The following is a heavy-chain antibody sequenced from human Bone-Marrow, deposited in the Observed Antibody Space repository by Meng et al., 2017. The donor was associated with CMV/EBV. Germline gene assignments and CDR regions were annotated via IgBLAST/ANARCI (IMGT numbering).Heavy chain of an antibody. CDR2: IYYSGST. J-gene: IGHJ4*02. CDR1: GGSISSSSYY. Sequence: SETLSLTCTVSGGSISSSSYYWGWIRQPPGKGLEWIGSIYYSGSTYYNPSLKSRVTISVDTSKNQFSLKLSSVTAADTAVYYCASVWSGYFDYFDYWGQGTLVTLSS. V-gene: IGHV4-39*07. CDR3: ASVWSGYFDYFDY. D-gene: IGHD3-3*01.